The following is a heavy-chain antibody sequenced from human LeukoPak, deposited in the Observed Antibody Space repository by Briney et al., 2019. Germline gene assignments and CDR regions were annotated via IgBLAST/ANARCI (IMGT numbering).Heavy chain of an antibody. CDR3: AKRGAEVGTTVAPGDY. J-gene: IGHJ4*02. D-gene: IGHD1-26*01. V-gene: IGHV3-23*01. Sequence: GGSLRLSRAASGFTLSSYAMNWVRQAPGKGLEWVSAISGNGNAYYADSVKGRFTISRDNSKNTLYLQMNSLRAEDTAVYYCAKRGAEVGTTVAPGDYWGQGTLLTVSS. CDR2: ISGNGNA. CDR1: GFTLSSYA.